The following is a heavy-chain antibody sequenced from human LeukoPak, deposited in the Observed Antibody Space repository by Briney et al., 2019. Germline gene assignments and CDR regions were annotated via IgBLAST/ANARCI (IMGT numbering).Heavy chain of an antibody. V-gene: IGHV1-18*01. Sequence: ASVKVSCKASGYTFTSYGISWVRQAPGQGLEWMGWISAYNGNTNYAQKRQGRVTITTDTSTSTAYMELSSLRSEDTAVYYCAREVGWLQTHNWFDPWGQGTLVTVSS. CDR1: GYTFTSYG. CDR2: ISAYNGNT. J-gene: IGHJ5*02. D-gene: IGHD5-24*01. CDR3: AREVGWLQTHNWFDP.